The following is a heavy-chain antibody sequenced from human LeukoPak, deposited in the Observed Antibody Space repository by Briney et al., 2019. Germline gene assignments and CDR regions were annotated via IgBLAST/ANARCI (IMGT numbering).Heavy chain of an antibody. Sequence: GSLRLSCAASGFPFSTYSMHWVRQAPGKGLEWVSYISSTSSPIFYADSVKGRFTISRDNAKNSLYLQMNSLRVEDRAVYYCARDVGIPYGSGFDYWGQGILVTVPS. D-gene: IGHD3-10*01. J-gene: IGHJ4*02. CDR2: ISSTSSPI. CDR3: ARDVGIPYGSGFDY. V-gene: IGHV3-48*04. CDR1: GFPFSTYS.